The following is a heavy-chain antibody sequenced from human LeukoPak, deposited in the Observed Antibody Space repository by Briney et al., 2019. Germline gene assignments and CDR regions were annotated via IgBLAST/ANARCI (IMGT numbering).Heavy chain of an antibody. CDR2: IFYSGST. CDR1: GGSISSYY. V-gene: IGHV4-59*01. CDR3: ARGPTRYYFDC. Sequence: SETLSLTCTVSGGSISSYYWSWIRQPPGKGLEWIGYIFYSGSTNYNPSLKSRVTISVDTSKNQFSLGLSSVTAADTAVYYCARGPTRYYFDCWSQGTLVTVSS. D-gene: IGHD4-17*01. J-gene: IGHJ4*02.